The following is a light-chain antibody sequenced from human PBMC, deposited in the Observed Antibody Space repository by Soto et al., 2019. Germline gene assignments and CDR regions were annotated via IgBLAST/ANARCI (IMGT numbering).Light chain of an antibody. CDR2: ASS. CDR3: LQDISWPWT. CDR1: QAIRKD. V-gene: IGKV1-6*01. J-gene: IGKJ1*01. Sequence: AIQMTQSPSSLSASIGDRVTITCRASQAIRKDLGWYQQYPGKAPKLLIYASSTLESEVPSRFSGSGSGTDFTLTISSLQPEDFATYYCLQDISWPWTFGQGTKVEIK.